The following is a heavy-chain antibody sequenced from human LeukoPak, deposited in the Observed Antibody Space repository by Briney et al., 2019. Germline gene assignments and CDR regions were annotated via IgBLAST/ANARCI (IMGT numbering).Heavy chain of an antibody. CDR2: INPSGGST. CDR3: ARDTKPMYYDFWSGYYTGGRSWFDP. J-gene: IGHJ5*02. CDR1: GYTFTSYY. V-gene: IGHV1-46*01. Sequence: GASVKVSCKASGYTFTSYYMHWVRQAPGQGLEWMGIINPSGGSTSYAQKFQGRVTMTRDTSTSTVYMELSSLRSEDTAVYYCARDTKPMYYDFWSGYYTGGRSWFDPWGQGTLVTVSS. D-gene: IGHD3-3*01.